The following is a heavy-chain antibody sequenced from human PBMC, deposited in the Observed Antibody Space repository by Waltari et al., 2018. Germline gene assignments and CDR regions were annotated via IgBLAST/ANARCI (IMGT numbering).Heavy chain of an antibody. J-gene: IGHJ4*02. CDR2: TTSSGSST. CDR1: GFSFSNYE. CDR3: ARNRKIIAAGWGRDLDY. D-gene: IGHD6-13*01. V-gene: IGHV3-48*03. Sequence: EVQLVESGGGLVQPGGSVRLSCEASGFSFSNYEIRWVRQAPGKGLEWLSYTTSSGSSTQYANSVRGRFTISRDNAKNSLYLQLNNLGAEDTAVYYCARNRKIIAAGWGRDLDYWGQGTLVIVSS.